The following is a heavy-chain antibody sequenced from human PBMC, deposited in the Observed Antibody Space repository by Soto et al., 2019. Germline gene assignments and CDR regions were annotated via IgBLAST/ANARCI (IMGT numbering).Heavy chain of an antibody. CDR2: IIPIFGTA. J-gene: IGHJ4*02. V-gene: IGHV1-69*01. Sequence: QVQLVQSGAEVKKPGSSVKVSCKASGGTFSSYAISWVRQAPGQGLEWMGGIIPIFGTANYAQKFQGRVTITADEATSTAYVELSSLRSEDTAVYYCARGPFRYYYDSSGYFGYWGQGTLVTVSS. CDR1: GGTFSSYA. CDR3: ARGPFRYYYDSSGYFGY. D-gene: IGHD3-22*01.